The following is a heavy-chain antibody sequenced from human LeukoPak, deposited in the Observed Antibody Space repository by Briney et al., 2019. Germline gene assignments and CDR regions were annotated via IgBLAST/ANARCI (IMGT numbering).Heavy chain of an antibody. CDR2: IYYSGST. V-gene: IGHV4-59*01. Sequence: SETLSLTCTVSGGSISSYYWSWIRQPPGKGLELIGYIYYSGSTNYNPSLKSRVTISVDTSKNQFSLKLSSVTAADTAVYYCARAGYDILTGFQSFDYWGQGTLVTVSS. CDR3: ARAGYDILTGFQSFDY. D-gene: IGHD3-9*01. J-gene: IGHJ4*02. CDR1: GGSISSYY.